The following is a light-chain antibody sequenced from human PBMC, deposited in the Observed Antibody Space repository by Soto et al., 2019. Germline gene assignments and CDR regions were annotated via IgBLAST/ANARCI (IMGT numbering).Light chain of an antibody. CDR2: GAS. CDR1: QTISNAL. Sequence: EIVLTQSPGTLSLSPGERATVSCRASQTISNALLAWYQQRPGQAPRLLISGASSRATGIPDRFSGSGSETEFTLTISRLEPEDFAVYYCQQYGSSPRTFGQGTKVELK. V-gene: IGKV3-20*01. J-gene: IGKJ1*01. CDR3: QQYGSSPRT.